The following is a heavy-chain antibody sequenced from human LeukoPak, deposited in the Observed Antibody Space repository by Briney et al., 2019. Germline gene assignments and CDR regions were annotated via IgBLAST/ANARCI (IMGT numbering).Heavy chain of an antibody. D-gene: IGHD6-19*01. J-gene: IGHJ4*02. CDR2: ISTSSSYI. CDR1: GFTFSSYD. CDR3: AREVRGWYYRIDY. Sequence: GGSLRLSCAASGFTFSSYDMSWVGQAPGKGLEWVSSISTSSSYIYYADSVKGRFTISRDNSKNTLYLQMNSLRAEDTAVYYCAREVRGWYYRIDYWGQGTLVTVSS. V-gene: IGHV3-21*04.